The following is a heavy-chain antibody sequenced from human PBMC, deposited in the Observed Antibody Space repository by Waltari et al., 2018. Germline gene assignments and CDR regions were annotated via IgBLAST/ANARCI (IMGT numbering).Heavy chain of an antibody. CDR3: ARGGSRAYGSGSRFEGYYYGMDV. Sequence: QVQLQESGPGLVKPSQTLSLTCTVSGGSISSGGYYWSWIRQHPGKGLEWIGYIYYSGSTYYNPSLKSRVTISVDTSKNQCSLKLSSVTAADTAVYYCARGGSRAYGSGSRFEGYYYGMDVWGQGTTVTVSS. V-gene: IGHV4-31*03. D-gene: IGHD3-10*01. J-gene: IGHJ6*02. CDR2: IYYSGST. CDR1: GGSISSGGYY.